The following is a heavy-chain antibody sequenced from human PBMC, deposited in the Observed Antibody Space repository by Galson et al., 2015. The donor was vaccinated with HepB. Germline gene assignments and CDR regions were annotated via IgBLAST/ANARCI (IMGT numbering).Heavy chain of an antibody. CDR3: VKEGSWVGGNWFDP. D-gene: IGHD3-3*01. CDR2: INGRGSTT. CDR1: GFIFRHHA. Sequence: SLRLSCAGSGFIFRHHAMAWIRQAPGKGLEWVSGINGRGSTTSYSDAVKGRFSISRDNSKDTVFLQMDNLRAEDTAVYYCVKEGSWVGGNWFDPWGQGALVTVS. J-gene: IGHJ5*02. V-gene: IGHV3-23*01.